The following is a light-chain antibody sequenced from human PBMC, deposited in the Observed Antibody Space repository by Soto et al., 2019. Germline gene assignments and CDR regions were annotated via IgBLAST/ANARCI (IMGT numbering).Light chain of an antibody. CDR1: QSINSKF. CDR2: NTS. V-gene: IGKV3-20*01. J-gene: IGKJ3*01. CDR3: QHYGGSFI. Sequence: EIVLTQSPATLSLSPGEGATVSCRASQSINSKFLFWYQQNFGQAPRLLIYNTSSSATGIADRISGSGSGTDFTLSISRLEPEDFAVYYCQHYGGSFIFGPGTKVDFK.